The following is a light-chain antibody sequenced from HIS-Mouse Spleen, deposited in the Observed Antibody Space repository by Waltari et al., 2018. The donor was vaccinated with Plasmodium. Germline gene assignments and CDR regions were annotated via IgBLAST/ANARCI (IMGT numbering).Light chain of an antibody. J-gene: IGLJ2*01. CDR3: SSYAGSNNLV. CDR2: EVS. Sequence: QSAPTQPPSASGSPGQSVTISCSGTSSDVGGYNYVSWYQQHPGKAPKHMIYEVSKRPSGFPDRFSGSKSGNTASLTVSGLQAEDEADYYCSSYAGSNNLVFGGGTKLTVL. CDR1: SSDVGGYNY. V-gene: IGLV2-8*01.